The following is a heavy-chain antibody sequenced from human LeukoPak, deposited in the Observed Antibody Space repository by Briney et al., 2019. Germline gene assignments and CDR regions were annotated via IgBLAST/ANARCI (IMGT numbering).Heavy chain of an antibody. CDR2: TNQDGSDK. CDR3: ASSAAGLVH. J-gene: IGHJ4*02. CDR1: GFTFSSYW. V-gene: IGHV3-7*02. D-gene: IGHD6-13*01. Sequence: GGSVRLSCATSGFTFSSYWMTWVRQAPGKGLEWVANTNQDGSDKYYVDSVKGRFTISRDNAKNSLSLQMNSLRVEDTAVYYCASSAAGLVHWGQRALGSASS.